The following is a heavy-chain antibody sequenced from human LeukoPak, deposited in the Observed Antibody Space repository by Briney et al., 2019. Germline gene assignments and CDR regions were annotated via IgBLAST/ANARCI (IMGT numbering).Heavy chain of an antibody. V-gene: IGHV1-2*02. D-gene: IGHD2-2*01. J-gene: IGHJ4*02. Sequence: ASVKVSCKGSGYTFTGYFIHWVRQVPGQGLEWMGWINPNSGGTNYAQKFQGRVTMTRDTSTNTAYMELSRLRSDDTAIYYCARESIIPAARGDYWGQGTLVTVSS. CDR2: INPNSGGT. CDR3: ARESIIPAARGDY. CDR1: GYTFTGYF.